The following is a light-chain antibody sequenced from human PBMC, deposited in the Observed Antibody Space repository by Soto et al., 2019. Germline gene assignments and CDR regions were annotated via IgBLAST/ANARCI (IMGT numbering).Light chain of an antibody. V-gene: IGKV1-5*03. CDR3: HQYYSYPWM. J-gene: IGKJ1*01. CDR1: QSIDGW. CDR2: KAS. Sequence: DIQMTQSPSTLSASIGDRVTITCRASQSIDGWLAWYQQKPGKAPKLLIYKASSLQSGVPSRFSGSASGTEFSLTISSLQPDDFASYYCHQYYSYPWMFGQGTKVEIK.